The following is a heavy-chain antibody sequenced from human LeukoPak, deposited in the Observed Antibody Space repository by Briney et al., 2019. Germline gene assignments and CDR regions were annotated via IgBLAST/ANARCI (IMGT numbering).Heavy chain of an antibody. CDR1: GFTFSSYA. D-gene: IGHD3-10*01. Sequence: GGSLRLSCAASGFTFSSYAMHWVRQAPGKGLEWVAVISYDGSNKYYADSVKGRFTISRDNSKNTLYLQMNSLRAEDTAVYYCARGITMVRGVPLASWVDYWGQGTLVTVSS. CDR2: ISYDGSNK. CDR3: ARGITMVRGVPLASWVDY. V-gene: IGHV3-30-3*01. J-gene: IGHJ4*02.